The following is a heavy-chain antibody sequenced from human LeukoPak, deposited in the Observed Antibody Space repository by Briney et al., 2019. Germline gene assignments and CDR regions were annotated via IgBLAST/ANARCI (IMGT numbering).Heavy chain of an antibody. J-gene: IGHJ3*02. V-gene: IGHV3-15*01. CDR2: SKRKSDGGAA. Sequence: PGGSLRLSCVASGFIFTDAWMSWVRQAPGKGLEWVARSKRKSDGGAADYAASVNGRFTISRDDSQNMLYLEMNSLKTEDTAVYYCATVPSMKIVTTDAFDIWGPGTVVTVSS. D-gene: IGHD1-1*01. CDR1: GFIFTDAW. CDR3: ATVPSMKIVTTDAFDI.